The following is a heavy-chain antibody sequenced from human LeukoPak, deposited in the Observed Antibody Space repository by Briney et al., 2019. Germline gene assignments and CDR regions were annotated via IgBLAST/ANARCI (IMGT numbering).Heavy chain of an antibody. CDR1: GGSISTYY. D-gene: IGHD3-16*01. V-gene: IGHV4-59*01. CDR2: IHYSGGT. CDR3: ARGGVYYFDF. J-gene: IGHJ4*02. Sequence: SETLSLTCTVSGGSISTYYWGWIRQPPGKGLEWIGYIHYSGGTYYDSSLKSRVTISIDTSKNQFSLELSSVTAADTAVYYCARGGVYYFDFWGQGTLVTVSS.